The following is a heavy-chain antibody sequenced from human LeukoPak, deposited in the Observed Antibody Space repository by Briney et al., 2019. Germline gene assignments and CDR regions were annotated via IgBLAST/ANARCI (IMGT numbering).Heavy chain of an antibody. CDR2: ISINGDKT. J-gene: IGHJ4*02. CDR1: GFTFSGHF. CDR3: FKERIGTWSFDH. V-gene: IGHV3-64D*06. Sequence: GGSLRLSCSASGFTFSGHFMHWVRQAPGKGLEYVSSISINGDKTYYAESVKGRFTISRDNSKNTLYLQLSSLRVEDTAVYYCFKERIGTWSFDHWGQGTLLTVSS. D-gene: IGHD1-26*01.